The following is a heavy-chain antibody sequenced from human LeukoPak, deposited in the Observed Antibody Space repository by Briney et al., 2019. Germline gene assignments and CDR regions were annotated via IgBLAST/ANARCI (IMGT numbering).Heavy chain of an antibody. J-gene: IGHJ3*02. V-gene: IGHV3-74*01. D-gene: IGHD1-26*01. CDR1: GFTSSSYW. CDR3: AIDSGSYSGAFDI. Sequence: GGSLRLSCAASGFTSSSYWMHWVRQVPGKGLVWVSRISGDGTARNYADSVKGRFTISRDDAKNTVDLQMNNLRGEDTAVYYCAIDSGSYSGAFDIWGQGTMVTVSS. CDR2: ISGDGTAR.